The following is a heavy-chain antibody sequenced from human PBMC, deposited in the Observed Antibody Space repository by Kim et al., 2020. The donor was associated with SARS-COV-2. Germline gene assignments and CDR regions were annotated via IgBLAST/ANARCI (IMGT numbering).Heavy chain of an antibody. V-gene: IGHV3-21*01. CDR2: ISSSSSYI. D-gene: IGHD3-3*01. CDR3: ARDTSDHYDFWSDLNNWFDP. Sequence: GGSLRLSCAASGFTFSSYSMNWVRQAPGKGLEWVSSISSSSSYIYYADSVKGRFTISRDNAKNSLYLQMNSLRAEDTAVYYCARDTSDHYDFWSDLNNWFDPWGQGTLVTVSS. J-gene: IGHJ5*02. CDR1: GFTFSSYS.